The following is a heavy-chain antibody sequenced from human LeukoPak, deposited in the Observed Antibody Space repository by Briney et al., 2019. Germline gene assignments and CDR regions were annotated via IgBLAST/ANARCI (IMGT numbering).Heavy chain of an antibody. CDR2: IYYSGST. CDR3: ARGLPVWFGELLELETFDY. Sequence: PSETLSLTCTVSGGSISSYYWSWIRQPPGKGLEWIGYIYYSGSTNYNPSLKSRVTISVDTSKNQFSLKLSSVTAADTAVYYCARGLPVWFGELLELETFDYWGQGTLVTVSS. D-gene: IGHD3-10*01. V-gene: IGHV4-59*01. CDR1: GGSISSYY. J-gene: IGHJ4*02.